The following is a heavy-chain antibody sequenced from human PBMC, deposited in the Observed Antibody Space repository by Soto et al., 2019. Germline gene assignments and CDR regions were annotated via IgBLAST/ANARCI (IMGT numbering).Heavy chain of an antibody. Sequence: SVKVSCKASGGTFSSYAISWVRQAPGQGLEWMGGIIPIFGTANYAQKFQGRVTTTADESTSTAYMELSSLRSEDKAVYYCASSYYYYYGMDVWGQGTTVTVSS. CDR2: IIPIFGTA. CDR3: ASSYYYYYGMDV. J-gene: IGHJ6*02. CDR1: GGTFSSYA. V-gene: IGHV1-69*13.